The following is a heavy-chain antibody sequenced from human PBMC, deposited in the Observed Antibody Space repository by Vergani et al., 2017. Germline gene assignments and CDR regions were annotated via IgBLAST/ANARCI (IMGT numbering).Heavy chain of an antibody. CDR2: IHYSGST. Sequence: QVQLQESGPGLVKPSQTLSLTCTVSGGSISSGGYYWIWIRQHPGKGLEWIGYIHYSGSTYYNPSLKSRVTISVDTSKNQFSLKLSSVPAADTAVYYCARDPWAYRGDAFDIWGQGTMVTVSS. CDR3: ARDPWAYRGDAFDI. V-gene: IGHV4-31*03. CDR1: GGSISSGGYY. D-gene: IGHD3-16*01. J-gene: IGHJ3*02.